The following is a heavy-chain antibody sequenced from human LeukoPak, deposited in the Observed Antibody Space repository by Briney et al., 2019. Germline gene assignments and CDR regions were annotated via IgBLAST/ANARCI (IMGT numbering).Heavy chain of an antibody. D-gene: IGHD6-19*01. CDR3: AREQWLGIDY. V-gene: IGHV4-4*08. Sequence: SETLSLTCSVSGGSISSYYWNWIRQTPGKGLEWIGYIYTSGSTNYNPSLKSRVTMSVDTSKNQFSLKLSSVTAADTAVYYCAREQWLGIDYWGQGTLVTVSS. CDR1: GGSISSYY. CDR2: IYTSGST. J-gene: IGHJ4*02.